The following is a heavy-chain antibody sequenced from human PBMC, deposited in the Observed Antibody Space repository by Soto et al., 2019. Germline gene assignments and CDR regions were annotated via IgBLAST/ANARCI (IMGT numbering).Heavy chain of an antibody. V-gene: IGHV4-4*07. Sequence: KPSETLSLTCTVSGASITGSSYWSWIRQPAGKGLEWIGRLSLSGTTSYNPSLRSRVTMSADVSKNQFSLRLTSVTAADTALYYCARGMTPPGAPAWYYFDSWGQGTLVTVSS. CDR2: LSLSGTT. CDR3: ARGMTPPGAPAWYYFDS. D-gene: IGHD2-8*02. CDR1: GASITGSSY. J-gene: IGHJ4*02.